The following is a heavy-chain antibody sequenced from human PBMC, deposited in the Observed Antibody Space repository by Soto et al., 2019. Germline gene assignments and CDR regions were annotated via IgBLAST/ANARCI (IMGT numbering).Heavy chain of an antibody. J-gene: IGHJ4*02. V-gene: IGHV3-21*01. CDR3: AREGNYHEF. Sequence: GSLRLSCETSGFPFGIYTMNWVRQAPGEGLEWVSSISSSGTYIDYADSVEGRFAISSDDAKNSVFLEMTSLRVDDTAVYYCAREGNYHEFWGQGTLVTVSS. D-gene: IGHD3-10*01. CDR1: GFPFGIYT. CDR2: ISSSGTYI.